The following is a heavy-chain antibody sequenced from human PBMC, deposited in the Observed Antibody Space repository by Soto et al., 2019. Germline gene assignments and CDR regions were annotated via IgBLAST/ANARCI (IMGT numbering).Heavy chain of an antibody. CDR2: IYYSGST. V-gene: IGHV4-39*01. J-gene: IGHJ6*03. D-gene: IGHD6-19*01. CDR1: GGSISSSSYY. Sequence: SETLSLTCTFSGGSISSSSYYWGWIRQPPGKGLEWIGSIYYSGSTYYNPSLKSRVTISVDTSKNQFSLKLSSVTAADTAVYYCARVPIAVAGTYYYYYMDVWGKGTTVTVSS. CDR3: ARVPIAVAGTYYYYYMDV.